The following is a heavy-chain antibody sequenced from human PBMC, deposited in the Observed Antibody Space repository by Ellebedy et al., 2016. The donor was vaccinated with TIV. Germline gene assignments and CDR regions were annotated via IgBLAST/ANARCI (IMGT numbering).Heavy chain of an antibody. Sequence: GESLKISXSVSGSTFSSYAMHWVRQAPGKGLEYVSAISRNGGSTYYADSVKGRFTISRDNSKNTLYLQMNSLRAEDTAVYYCAKDDWNDSGWGQGTLVTVSS. V-gene: IGHV3-64*04. CDR2: ISRNGGST. D-gene: IGHD1-1*01. CDR1: GSTFSSYA. CDR3: AKDDWNDSG. J-gene: IGHJ4*02.